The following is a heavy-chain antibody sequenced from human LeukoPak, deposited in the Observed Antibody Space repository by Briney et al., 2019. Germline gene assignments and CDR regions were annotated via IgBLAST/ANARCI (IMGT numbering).Heavy chain of an antibody. CDR2: IIPIFGTA. V-gene: IGHV1-69*05. CDR1: GGTFSSYA. D-gene: IGHD3-22*01. J-gene: IGHJ4*02. Sequence: ASVKVSCKASGGTFSSYANSWVRQAPGQGLEWMGGIIPIFGTANYARKFQGRVTITRNTSISTAYMELSSLRSEDTAVYYCARSSGYYFPFDYWGQGTLVTVSS. CDR3: ARSSGYYFPFDY.